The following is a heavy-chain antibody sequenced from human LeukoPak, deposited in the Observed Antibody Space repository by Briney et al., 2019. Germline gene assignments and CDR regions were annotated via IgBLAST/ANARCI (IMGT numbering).Heavy chain of an antibody. CDR3: ARGLDDFWSGYQNRHAFDI. J-gene: IGHJ3*02. Sequence: PGGSLRLSCAASGFTFSSYGMNWVRQAPGKGLEWVTFIRSDGSNKYYADSVKGRFTISRDNSKNTLYLQMNSLRAEDTAVYYCARGLDDFWSGYQNRHAFDIWGQGTMVTVSS. CDR2: IRSDGSNK. CDR1: GFTFSSYG. D-gene: IGHD3-3*01. V-gene: IGHV3-30*02.